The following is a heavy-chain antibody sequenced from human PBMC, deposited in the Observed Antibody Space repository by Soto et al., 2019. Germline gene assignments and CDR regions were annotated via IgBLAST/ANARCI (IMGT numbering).Heavy chain of an antibody. V-gene: IGHV3-23*01. J-gene: IGHJ5*02. CDR1: GITFSSHA. CDR2: INGGGGAT. D-gene: IGHD2-2*01. CDR3: AKDPEYCVSSSCLGAGWFDP. Sequence: EVKLMESGGGLVQPGGSLRLSCAVSGITFSSHAMSWVRQAPGKGLKWVATINGGGGATYYADSVKGRFTVSRDNSKNTLYLQMNSLRVEDTAVYYCAKDPEYCVSSSCLGAGWFDPWGQGTLVIVSS.